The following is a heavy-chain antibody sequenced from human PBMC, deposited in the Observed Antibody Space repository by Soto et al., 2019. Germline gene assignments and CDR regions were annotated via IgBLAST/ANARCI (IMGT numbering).Heavy chain of an antibody. V-gene: IGHV1-69*06. Sequence: SVKVSCKASGGTFSSYAISWVRQAPGQGLEWMGGIIPIFGTANYAQKFQGRVTMTADTSTSTVYMELSSLRSEDTAVYYCARAYYDWYFDYWGQGTLVTVSS. CDR1: GGTFSSYA. J-gene: IGHJ4*02. CDR3: ARAYYDWYFDY. D-gene: IGHD5-12*01. CDR2: IIPIFGTA.